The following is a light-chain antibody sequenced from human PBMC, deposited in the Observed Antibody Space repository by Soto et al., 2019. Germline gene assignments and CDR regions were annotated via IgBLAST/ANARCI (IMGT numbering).Light chain of an antibody. V-gene: IGKV3-15*01. CDR2: GAS. Sequence: EIVMTQSPATLSVSPGERATLSCRASQTVSSNLAWYQQKPGQAPRLLIYGASTRATGIPARFSGRGSGTELNLTISSLQSEDFAVYYWQQYYHWPPYTFAQGPKLEIK. CDR1: QTVSSN. CDR3: QQYYHWPPYT. J-gene: IGKJ2*01.